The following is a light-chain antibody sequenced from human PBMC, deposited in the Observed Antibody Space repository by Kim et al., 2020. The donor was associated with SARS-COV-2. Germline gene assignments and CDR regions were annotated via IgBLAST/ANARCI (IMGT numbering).Light chain of an antibody. Sequence: AIRMTQSPSSFSASTGDRVTITCRASQAISNYLAWYQQKPGKAPKLLIYTASTLQSGVPSRFSGSGSGTDFTLTISYLQSEDFATYYCHQYYNYPQTFGQGTKVDIK. CDR2: TAS. V-gene: IGKV1-8*01. CDR1: QAISNY. CDR3: HQYYNYPQT. J-gene: IGKJ1*01.